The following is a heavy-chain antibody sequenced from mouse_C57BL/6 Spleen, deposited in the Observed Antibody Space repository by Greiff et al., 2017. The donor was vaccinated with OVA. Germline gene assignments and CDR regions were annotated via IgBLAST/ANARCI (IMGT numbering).Heavy chain of an antibody. CDR2: INPNNGGT. CDR1: GYTFTDYN. CDR3: AREWGGGYDGRDY. Sequence: VQLQQSGPELVKPGASVKMSCKASGYTFTDYNMHWVKQSHGKSLEWIGYINPNNGGTSYNQKFKGKATLTVNKSSSTAYMELRSLTSEDSAVYYCAREWGGGYDGRDYWGQGTTLTVSS. D-gene: IGHD2-3*01. J-gene: IGHJ2*01. V-gene: IGHV1-22*01.